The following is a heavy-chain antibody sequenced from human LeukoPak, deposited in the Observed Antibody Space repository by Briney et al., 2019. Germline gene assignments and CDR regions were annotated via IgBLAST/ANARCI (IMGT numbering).Heavy chain of an antibody. CDR3: ARDSQTGDGGFDY. CDR2: SGDKANSYIT. Sequence: GGSLRLSCTVSGFIFSDYYMDWVRQAPGKGLEWVGRSGDKANSYITQYAASVKGRFTISRDDSKKSLYLQMNSLKTEDTAVYYCARDSQTGDGGFDYWGQGTLVTVSS. J-gene: IGHJ4*02. CDR1: GFIFSDYY. V-gene: IGHV3-72*01. D-gene: IGHD7-27*01.